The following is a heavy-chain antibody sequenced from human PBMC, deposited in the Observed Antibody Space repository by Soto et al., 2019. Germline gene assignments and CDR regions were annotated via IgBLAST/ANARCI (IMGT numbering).Heavy chain of an antibody. CDR2: ISWNSGKV. CDR3: AKMVTWDSSGYYQGGFDC. J-gene: IGHJ4*02. D-gene: IGHD3-22*01. Sequence: ESGGGLVPPGRSPTISCAASGFTFEDYAMHWVRQAPGKGLEWVSGISWNSGKVIYADSVKGRFTISRDNAKNSLFLQMNSLRPEDTALYYCAKMVTWDSSGYYQGGFDCWGQGTLVTVSS. CDR1: GFTFEDYA. V-gene: IGHV3-9*01.